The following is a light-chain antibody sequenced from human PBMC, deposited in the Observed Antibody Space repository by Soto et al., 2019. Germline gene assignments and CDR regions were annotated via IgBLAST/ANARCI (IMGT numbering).Light chain of an antibody. CDR3: KESYCTPRWT. V-gene: IGKV1-39*01. Sequence: DIQMTQCPSSLSASVGDRVTITCRASQSISSYLNWYQQKRGKAPKLLIYAASSLQSEVPSRFSGSGSGTDFTLTISSLQPEDFATYYCKESYCTPRWTFGQGTKVDIK. J-gene: IGKJ1*01. CDR2: AAS. CDR1: QSISSY.